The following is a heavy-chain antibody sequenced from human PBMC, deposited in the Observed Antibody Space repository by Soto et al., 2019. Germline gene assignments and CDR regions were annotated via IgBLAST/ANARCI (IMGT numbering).Heavy chain of an antibody. D-gene: IGHD3-10*01. Sequence: GGSLRLSCAASGFTFSSYSMNWVRQAPGKGLEWVSYISSSSSTIYYADSVKGRFTISRDNAKNSLYLQMNSLRAEDTAVYYCARADKAWFGELMNPQYYFDYWGQGTLVTVSS. V-gene: IGHV3-48*01. CDR1: GFTFSSYS. CDR2: ISSSSSTI. J-gene: IGHJ4*02. CDR3: ARADKAWFGELMNPQYYFDY.